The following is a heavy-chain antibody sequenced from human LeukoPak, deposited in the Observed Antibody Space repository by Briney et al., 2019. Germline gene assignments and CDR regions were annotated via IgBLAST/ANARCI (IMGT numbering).Heavy chain of an antibody. CDR3: VRGGIQVSGIDEIDY. CDR1: GFTFGSYD. V-gene: IGHV3-13*01. CDR2: VGISGDT. D-gene: IGHD6-19*01. J-gene: IGHJ4*02. Sequence: GGSLRLSCAASGFTFGSYDMHWVRQVTGKGLEWVSAVGISGDTYYAGSVKGRFTISRENAKNSLYLQMNSLTAGDTAVYYCVRGGIQVSGIDEIDYWGQGTLVTVSS.